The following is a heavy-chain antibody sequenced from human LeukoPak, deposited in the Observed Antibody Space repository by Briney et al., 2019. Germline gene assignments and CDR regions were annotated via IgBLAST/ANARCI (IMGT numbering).Heavy chain of an antibody. CDR2: IIPIFGTA. Sequence: SVKVSCKASGGTFSSYAISWVRQAPGQGLEWMGMIIPIFGTANYAQKFQGRVTITTDESTSTAYMELSSLRSEDTAVYYCARDRGNYYDSSGSDEAFDIWGQGTMVTVSS. J-gene: IGHJ3*02. CDR3: ARDRGNYYDSSGSDEAFDI. CDR1: GGTFSSYA. D-gene: IGHD3-22*01. V-gene: IGHV1-69*05.